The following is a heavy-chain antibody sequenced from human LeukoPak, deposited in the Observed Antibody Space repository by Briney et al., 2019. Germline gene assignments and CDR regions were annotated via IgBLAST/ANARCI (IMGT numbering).Heavy chain of an antibody. Sequence: PGGSLRLSCAASGFTFSSYSMNWVRQAPGKGLEWVSSISSSSSYIYYADSVKGRFTISRDNAKNSLYLQMNSLRAEDTAVYYCAYDSSGYYCTPGDYWGQGTLVTVSS. CDR3: AYDSSGYYCTPGDY. V-gene: IGHV3-21*01. CDR2: ISSSSSYI. CDR1: GFTFSSYS. J-gene: IGHJ4*02. D-gene: IGHD3-22*01.